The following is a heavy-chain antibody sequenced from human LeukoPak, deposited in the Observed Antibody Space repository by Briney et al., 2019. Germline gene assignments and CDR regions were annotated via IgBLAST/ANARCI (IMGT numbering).Heavy chain of an antibody. J-gene: IGHJ3*02. CDR2: IYYSGST. D-gene: IGHD3-22*01. Sequence: PSETLSLTCTVSGGSISSYYWSWIRQPPGKGLEWIGYIYYSGSTNYNPSLKSRVTISVDTSKNQFSLKLSSVTAADTAVYYCARQEGYYYDSSGYYYTFDAFDIWGQGTMVTVSS. CDR1: GGSISSYY. CDR3: ARQEGYYYDSSGYYYTFDAFDI. V-gene: IGHV4-59*08.